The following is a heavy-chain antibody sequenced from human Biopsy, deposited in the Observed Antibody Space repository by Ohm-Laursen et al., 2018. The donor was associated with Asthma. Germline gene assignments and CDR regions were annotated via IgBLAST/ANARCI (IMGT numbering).Heavy chain of an antibody. V-gene: IGHV1-69*01. D-gene: IGHD2-2*01. J-gene: IGHJ4*02. CDR1: GGTFNTYV. CDR3: ARKAGSCISRTCYSLDF. CDR2: IPSVFGTT. Sequence: SSVTVSCQSLGGTFNTYVIGWVRHAPGHGLGWLGGIPSVFGTTTYPQKFQDRVTINADDSTSTVYMELSSMRSEDTAVYYCARKAGSCISRTCYSLDFWGQGTLVTVSS.